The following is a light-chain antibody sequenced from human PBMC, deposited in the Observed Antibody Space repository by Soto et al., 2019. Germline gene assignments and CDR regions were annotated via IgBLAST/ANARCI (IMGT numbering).Light chain of an antibody. J-gene: IGKJ5*01. CDR2: KAS. Sequence: DIQMTQAPSTLSGSVGDRLTITCRASQTISSWLAWYQQKPGKXSKXXIYKASTLKSGVPSRFSGSGSGTELTLTIGSLQPDDFATYYCQHYHSFSITFGQGTRLEIK. V-gene: IGKV1-5*03. CDR3: QHYHSFSIT. CDR1: QTISSW.